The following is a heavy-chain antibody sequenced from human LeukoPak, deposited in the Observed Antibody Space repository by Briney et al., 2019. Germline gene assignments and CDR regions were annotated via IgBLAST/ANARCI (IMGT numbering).Heavy chain of an antibody. D-gene: IGHD6-19*01. Sequence: ASVKVSCKASGYTFTRYYMHWVRQAPGQGLEWMGWINPNSGGTNYAQKFQGRVTMTRDTSISTAYMELSRLRSDDTAVYYCARAVYSSGWYENWGQGTLVTVSS. CDR1: GYTFTRYY. J-gene: IGHJ4*02. CDR2: INPNSGGT. V-gene: IGHV1-2*02. CDR3: ARAVYSSGWYEN.